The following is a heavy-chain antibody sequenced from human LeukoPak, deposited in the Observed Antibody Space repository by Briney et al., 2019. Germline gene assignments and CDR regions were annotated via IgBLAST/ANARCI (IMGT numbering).Heavy chain of an antibody. CDR2: IDNAGSIT. D-gene: IGHD6-13*01. CDR1: GFTFSNYW. J-gene: IGHJ4*02. CDR3: ARGPTPIAAAGRYFDY. V-gene: IGHV3-74*03. Sequence: GGSLRLSCAASGFTFSNYWIHWVRQAPGKGLVWVSRIDNAGSITTYADSVKGRFTISRDYSKNTLFLQMNSLRAEDTAVYYCARGPTPIAAAGRYFDYWGQGTLVTVSS.